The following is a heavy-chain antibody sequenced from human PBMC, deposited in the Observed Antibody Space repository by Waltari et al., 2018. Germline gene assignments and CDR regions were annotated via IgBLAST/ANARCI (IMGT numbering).Heavy chain of an antibody. Sequence: EVQLVESGGGLVQPGGSLRLSCAASGFTFSSYWMHWVRQAPGKGLVWVSRINRDGSSTSYADSVKGRFTISRDNAKNTLYLQMNSLRAEDTAVYYCARLAVAGSYYGMDVWGQGTTVTVSS. D-gene: IGHD6-19*01. V-gene: IGHV3-74*01. J-gene: IGHJ6*02. CDR3: ARLAVAGSYYGMDV. CDR2: INRDGSST. CDR1: GFTFSSYW.